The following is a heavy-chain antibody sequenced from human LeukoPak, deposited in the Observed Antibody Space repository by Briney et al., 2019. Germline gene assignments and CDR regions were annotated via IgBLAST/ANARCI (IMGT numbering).Heavy chain of an antibody. Sequence: GASVKVSCKASGYTFNNYGITWVRQAPGQGLEWMGWISTYNGNTNYAQKLQDRVTMTTDTSTSTAYMELRSLRSDDTAVYYCARDWKGWYYDILTGYYSGWFDPWGQGTLVTVSS. CDR2: ISTYNGNT. CDR3: ARDWKGWYYDILTGYYSGWFDP. J-gene: IGHJ5*02. V-gene: IGHV1-18*01. D-gene: IGHD3-9*01. CDR1: GYTFNNYG.